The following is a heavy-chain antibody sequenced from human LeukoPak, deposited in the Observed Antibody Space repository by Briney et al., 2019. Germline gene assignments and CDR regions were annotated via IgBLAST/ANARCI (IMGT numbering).Heavy chain of an antibody. J-gene: IGHJ4*02. V-gene: IGHV3-48*02. CDR1: GFTFSSYS. Sequence: GGSLRLSCAASGFTFSSYSMNWVCQAPGKGLEWVSYISSSSSTIYYADSVKGRFTISRDNAKNSLYLQMNSLRDEDTAVYYCARPLAGSYFGVFDYWGQGTLVTVSS. D-gene: IGHD3-10*01. CDR3: ARPLAGSYFGVFDY. CDR2: ISSSSSTI.